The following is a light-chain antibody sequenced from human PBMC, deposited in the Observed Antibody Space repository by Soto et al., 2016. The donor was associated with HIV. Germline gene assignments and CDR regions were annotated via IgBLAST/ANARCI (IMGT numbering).Light chain of an antibody. J-gene: IGKJ1*01. CDR1: QTISSS. CDR3: QHTYNTPWT. Sequence: TITCRASQTISSSLNWYQQKPEKAPKLLIYAASALASGVPSRLSGSGSGTDFTLTIVSLHPEDFATYYCQHTYNTPWTFGQGTKVEIK. V-gene: IGKV1-39*01. CDR2: AAS.